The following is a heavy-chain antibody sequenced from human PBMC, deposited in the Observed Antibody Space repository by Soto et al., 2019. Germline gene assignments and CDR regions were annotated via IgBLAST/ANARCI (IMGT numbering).Heavy chain of an antibody. V-gene: IGHV4-59*01. D-gene: IGHD3-10*01. J-gene: IGHJ4*02. CDR1: GGSISSYY. CDR2: IYYSGST. Sequence: SETLSLTCTVSGGSISSYYWSWIRQPPGKGLEWIGYIYYSGSTNYNPSLKSRVTISVDTSKNQFSLKLSSVTAADTARYYCASTYGRNFDYWGQGTLVTVSS. CDR3: ASTYGRNFDY.